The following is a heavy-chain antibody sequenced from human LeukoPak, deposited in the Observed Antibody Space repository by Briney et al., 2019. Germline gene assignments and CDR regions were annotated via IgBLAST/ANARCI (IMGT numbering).Heavy chain of an antibody. D-gene: IGHD2-2*01. CDR3: ARDRKGRIVVVPAAQPSYNWFDP. V-gene: IGHV7-4-1*02. CDR1: GYTFTSYA. Sequence: ASVKVSCKASGYTFTSYATNWVRQAPGQGLEWMGWINTNTGNPTYAQGFTGRFVFSLDTSVSTAYLQISSLKAEDTAVYYCARDRKGRIVVVPAAQPSYNWFDPWGQGTLVTVSS. CDR2: INTNTGNP. J-gene: IGHJ5*02.